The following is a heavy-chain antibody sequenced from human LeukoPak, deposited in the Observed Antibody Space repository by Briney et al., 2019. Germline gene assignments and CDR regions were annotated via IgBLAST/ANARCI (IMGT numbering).Heavy chain of an antibody. V-gene: IGHV3-53*01. D-gene: IGHD1-26*01. CDR3: ARGGGYYAIDY. J-gene: IGHJ4*02. CDR1: GFIFNSNY. CDR2: LYSDDTT. Sequence: GGSLRLSCAASGFIFNSNYMNWVRQATGKGLEWVSVLYSDDTTYYADSVKGRFTISRDNSKNTLYLQMNNLRAEDTAVYYCARGGGYYAIDYWGQGTLVTVSS.